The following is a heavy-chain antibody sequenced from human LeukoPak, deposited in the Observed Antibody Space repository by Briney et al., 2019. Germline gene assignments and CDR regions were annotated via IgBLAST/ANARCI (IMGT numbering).Heavy chain of an antibody. CDR2: ISGSGDST. CDR3: AKELGWLRSRGFDY. CDR1: GFTFTSYA. J-gene: IGHJ4*02. D-gene: IGHD5-12*01. V-gene: IGHV3-23*01. Sequence: PGGSLRLSCAASGFTFTSYAKGWVRQAPGKGLEWVSSISGSGDSTYYADSVKGRFIISRDNSKNTLYLQMTSLRAEDTAVYFCAKELGWLRSRGFDYWGQGTLVTVSS.